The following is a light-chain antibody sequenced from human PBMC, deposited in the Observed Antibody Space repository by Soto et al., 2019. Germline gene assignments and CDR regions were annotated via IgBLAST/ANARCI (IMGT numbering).Light chain of an antibody. Sequence: QSALTQPRSVSGSPGQSVTISCTGTSSDVGGYNYVSWYQQHPGKAPKLMICDVTKRPSGVPDRFSGSKSGNTASLTISGLLAEDEADYYCCSYTGSYTYVFGTGTKVTVL. V-gene: IGLV2-11*01. CDR3: CSYTGSYTYV. CDR1: SSDVGGYNY. CDR2: DVT. J-gene: IGLJ1*01.